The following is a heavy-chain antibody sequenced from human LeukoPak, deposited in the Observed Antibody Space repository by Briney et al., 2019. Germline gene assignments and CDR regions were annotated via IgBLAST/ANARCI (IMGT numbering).Heavy chain of an antibody. CDR2: ISGSGGST. CDR3: ARVMGRYCSSTSCYVDY. CDR1: GFTFSSYG. Sequence: GGSLRLSCAASGFTFSSYGMSWVRQAPGKGLEWVSAISGSGGSTYYADSVKGRFTISRDNSKNTLYLQMNSLRAEDTAVYYCARVMGRYCSSTSCYVDYWGQGTLVTVSS. J-gene: IGHJ4*02. D-gene: IGHD2-2*01. V-gene: IGHV3-23*01.